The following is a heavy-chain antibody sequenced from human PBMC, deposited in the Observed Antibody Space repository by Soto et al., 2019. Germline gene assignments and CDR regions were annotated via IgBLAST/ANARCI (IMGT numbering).Heavy chain of an antibody. CDR3: GGTGAVPGIPAH. D-gene: IGHD2-21*02. V-gene: IGHV3-74*01. CDR1: GFTFSNYW. CDR2: INGDGIST. Sequence: EVQLVESGGGLVQPGGSLRLSCAASGFTFSNYWMHWVRQAPGKGLVWVSRINGDGISTSYADSVKGRFTISRDNAKNTVYLEVNSPGAEDPAGYYCGGTGAVPGIPAHWGQGALVPVSS. J-gene: IGHJ1*01.